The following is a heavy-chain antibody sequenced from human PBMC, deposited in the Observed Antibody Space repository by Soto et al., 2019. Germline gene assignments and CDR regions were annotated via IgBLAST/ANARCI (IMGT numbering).Heavy chain of an antibody. Sequence: TLSLTCTVSGGSISSGGYYWSWIRQHPGKGLEWIGYIYYSGSTYYNPSLKSRVTISVDTPKNQFSLKLSSVTAADTAVYYCAREGYSGFPRYYYYGIDVWGDGTTLPVYS. J-gene: IGHJ6*04. CDR1: GGSISSGGYY. D-gene: IGHD5-12*01. V-gene: IGHV4-31*03. CDR2: IYYSGST. CDR3: AREGYSGFPRYYYYGIDV.